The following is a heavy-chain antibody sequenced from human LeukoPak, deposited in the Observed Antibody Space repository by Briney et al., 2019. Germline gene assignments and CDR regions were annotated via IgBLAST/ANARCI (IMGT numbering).Heavy chain of an antibody. CDR2: ISAYNGNT. D-gene: IGHD4-17*01. CDR1: GYTFTGYY. CDR3: ARVGDGDYGDVLYYYYYYMDV. V-gene: IGHV1-18*04. Sequence: ASVKVSCKASGYTFTGYYMHWVRQAPGQGLEWMGWISAYNGNTNYAQKLQGRVTMTTDTSTSTAYMELRSLRSDDTAVYYCARVGDGDYGDVLYYYYYYMDVWGKGTTVTISS. J-gene: IGHJ6*03.